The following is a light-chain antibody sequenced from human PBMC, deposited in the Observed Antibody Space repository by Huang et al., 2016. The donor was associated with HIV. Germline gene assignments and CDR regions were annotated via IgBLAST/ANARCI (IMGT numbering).Light chain of an antibody. J-gene: IGKJ2*01. CDR1: QRVSSY. V-gene: IGKV3-11*01. Sequence: ELVLTQSPATLSLSPGQRATLSCRASQRVSSYLAWYQQKPGQAPRLIIYDTSKRATGVPARFSGSGSGTDFTRTINRLEPEDFAVYYCQQHSNWPLLGQGTKLEI. CDR3: QQHSNWPL. CDR2: DTS.